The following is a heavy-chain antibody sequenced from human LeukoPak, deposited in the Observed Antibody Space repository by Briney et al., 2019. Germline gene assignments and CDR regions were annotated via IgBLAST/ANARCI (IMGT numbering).Heavy chain of an antibody. CDR3: TTDLGTYYHGSQRLIPIDY. D-gene: IGHD3-10*01. CDR2: IKSKTDGETT. CDR1: GFTFTNAW. V-gene: IGHV3-15*01. Sequence: GGSLRLSCVDSGFTFTNAWMSWVRQAPGKGLEWIGRIKSKTDGETTNYAEPVRGRSTISRDDSESAVYLQMNSLKIEDTAVYYCTTDLGTYYHGSQRLIPIDYWGQGTLVTVSS. J-gene: IGHJ4*02.